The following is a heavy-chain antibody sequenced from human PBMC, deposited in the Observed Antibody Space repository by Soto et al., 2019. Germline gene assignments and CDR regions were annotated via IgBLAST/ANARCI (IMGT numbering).Heavy chain of an antibody. CDR3: ARYPTGDNSALLWFGRDYYYRMDV. D-gene: IGHD3-10*01. CDR1: GYTFTSYG. Sequence: GASVKVSCKASGYTFTSYGISWVRQAPGQGLEWMGWISAYNGNTNYAQKLQGRVTMTTDTSTSTAYMELRSLRSDDTAVYYCARYPTGDNSALLWFGRDYYYRMDVWGQGTKVTVYS. J-gene: IGHJ6*02. V-gene: IGHV1-18*01. CDR2: ISAYNGNT.